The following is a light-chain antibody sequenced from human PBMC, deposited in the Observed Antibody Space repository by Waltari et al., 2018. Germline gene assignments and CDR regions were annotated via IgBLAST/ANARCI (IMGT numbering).Light chain of an antibody. Sequence: SYVLTQPPSVSVAPGKTARITWGGNDLGSKSVHWYQQKPGQAPVLVVYDDSDRPSGIPERFSGSNSGNTATLTISRVEAGDEADYYCQVWDSSSDSGVFGTGTKVTVL. J-gene: IGLJ1*01. CDR3: QVWDSSSDSGV. CDR2: DDS. CDR1: DLGSKS. V-gene: IGLV3-21*03.